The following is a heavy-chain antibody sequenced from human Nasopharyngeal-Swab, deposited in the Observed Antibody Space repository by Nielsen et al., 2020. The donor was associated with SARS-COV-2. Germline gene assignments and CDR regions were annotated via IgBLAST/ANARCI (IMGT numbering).Heavy chain of an antibody. D-gene: IGHD3-3*01. CDR2: ISYDGSNK. CDR1: GFTFSSYG. Sequence: GESLKISCAASGFTFSSYGMHWVRQAPGKGLEWVAVISYDGSNKYYADSVKGRFTISRDNSKNTLYLQMNSLRAEDTAVYYCAKEGIWSGYYRAFDCWGQGTLVTVSS. J-gene: IGHJ4*02. CDR3: AKEGIWSGYYRAFDC. V-gene: IGHV3-30*18.